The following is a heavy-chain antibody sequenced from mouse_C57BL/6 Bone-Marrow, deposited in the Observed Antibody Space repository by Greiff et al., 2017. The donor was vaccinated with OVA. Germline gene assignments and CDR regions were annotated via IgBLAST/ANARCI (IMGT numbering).Heavy chain of an antibody. CDR1: GYSFTSYY. CDR3: ASGYGSKGGYAMDY. J-gene: IGHJ4*01. V-gene: IGHV1-66*01. CDR2: IYPGSGNT. D-gene: IGHD1-1*01. Sequence: QVQLQQSGPELVKPGASVKISCKASGYSFTSYYIHWVKQRPGQGLEWIGWIYPGSGNTKYNEKFKGKAPLTADTSSSTAYMQHSSLTSEDSAVYYCASGYGSKGGYAMDYWGQGTSVTVSS.